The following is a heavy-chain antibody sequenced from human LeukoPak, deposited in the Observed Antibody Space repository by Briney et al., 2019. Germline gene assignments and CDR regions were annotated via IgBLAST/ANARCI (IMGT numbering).Heavy chain of an antibody. J-gene: IGHJ5*02. D-gene: IGHD3-10*01. Sequence: PSETLSLTCSVSGGSISPYNWNWIRQTPGKGLEWIGFIYYNGITKYNPSLEGRVTMSVDTSKNQFSLRLTSVTAADTAVYYCARGRGPGFDPWGQGTLVTVSS. CDR2: IYYNGIT. CDR3: ARGRGPGFDP. CDR1: GGSISPYN. V-gene: IGHV4-59*08.